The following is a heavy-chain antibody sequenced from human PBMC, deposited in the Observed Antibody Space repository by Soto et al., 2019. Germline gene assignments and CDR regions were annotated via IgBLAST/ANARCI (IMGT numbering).Heavy chain of an antibody. J-gene: IGHJ4*02. D-gene: IGHD3-22*01. V-gene: IGHV3-23*01. CDR2: ISGSGGST. CDR1: GFTFSSYA. Sequence: GGSLRLSCAASGFTFSSYAMSWVRQAPGKGLEWVSAISGSGGSTYYADSVKGRFTISRDNSKNTLYLQMNSLRAEDTAVYYCANLYYYDSSGYYSPFDYWGQGTLVTVSS. CDR3: ANLYYYDSSGYYSPFDY.